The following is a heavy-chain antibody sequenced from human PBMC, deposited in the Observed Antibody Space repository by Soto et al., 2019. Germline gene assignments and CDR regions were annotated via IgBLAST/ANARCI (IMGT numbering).Heavy chain of an antibody. CDR2: IYWDDDK. J-gene: IGHJ4*02. Sequence: QITLKESGPTLVKPTQTLTLTCTFSGFSLSTSGVGVGWLSQPQGTALEWLALIYWDDDKRYSPSLKSRLTITKDTSKIQVGLTMTNMDPVDTATYYCAHVYGGYDNFDYWGQGTLVTVSS. D-gene: IGHD5-12*01. CDR3: AHVYGGYDNFDY. CDR1: GFSLSTSGVG. V-gene: IGHV2-5*02.